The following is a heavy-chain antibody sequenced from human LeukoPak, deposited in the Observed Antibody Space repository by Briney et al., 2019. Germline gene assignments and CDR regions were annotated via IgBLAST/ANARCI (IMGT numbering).Heavy chain of an antibody. Sequence: LETLSLTCAVYGGSFSGYYWSWIRQPPGKGLEWIGEINHSGSTNYNPSLKSRVTISVDTSKNQFSLKLSSVTAADTAVYYCAREAPGSGPYYYGSGSTRPGLWGRGTLVTVSS. CDR2: INHSGST. CDR3: AREAPGSGPYYYGSGSTRPGL. J-gene: IGHJ2*01. D-gene: IGHD3-10*01. CDR1: GGSFSGYY. V-gene: IGHV4-34*01.